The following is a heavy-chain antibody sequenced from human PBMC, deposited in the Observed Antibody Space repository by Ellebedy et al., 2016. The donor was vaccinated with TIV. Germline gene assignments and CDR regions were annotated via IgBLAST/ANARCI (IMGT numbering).Heavy chain of an antibody. J-gene: IGHJ5*02. Sequence: GESLKISCEASGFIFSTYGMHWVRQAPGQRLEWMGWINAGNGNTKYSQKFQGRVTITRDTSASTAYMELSSLRSEDTAVYYCARVYGAFNWFDPWGQGTLVTVSS. CDR1: GFIFSTYG. CDR2: INAGNGNT. D-gene: IGHD3-10*01. CDR3: ARVYGAFNWFDP. V-gene: IGHV1-3*01.